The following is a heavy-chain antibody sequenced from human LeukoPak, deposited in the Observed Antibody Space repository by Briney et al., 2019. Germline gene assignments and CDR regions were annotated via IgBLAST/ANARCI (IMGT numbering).Heavy chain of an antibody. J-gene: IGHJ4*02. CDR3: AKDNWQWLVNFDY. V-gene: IGHV3-15*01. CDR2: IKSKTDGGTT. Sequence: PGGSLRLSCAASGFTFSNAWMSWVRQAPGKGLEWVGRIKSKTDGGTTDYAAPVKGRFTISRDNSKNTLYLQMNSLRAEDTAVYYCAKDNWQWLVNFDYWGQGTLVTVSS. D-gene: IGHD6-19*01. CDR1: GFTFSNAW.